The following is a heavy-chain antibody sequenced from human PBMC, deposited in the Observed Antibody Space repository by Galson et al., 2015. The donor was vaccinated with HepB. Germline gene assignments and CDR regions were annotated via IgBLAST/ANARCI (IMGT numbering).Heavy chain of an antibody. J-gene: IGHJ6*02. CDR3: AKAAGYYYYGMDV. CDR2: ISYDGSNK. CDR1: GFTFSSYG. Sequence: SLRLSCAASGFTFSSYGMHWVLQAPDKGLEWVAVISYDGSNKYYADSVKGRFTISRDNSKNTLYLQMNSLRAEDTAVYYCAKAAGYYYYGMDVWGQGTTVTVSS. V-gene: IGHV3-30*18.